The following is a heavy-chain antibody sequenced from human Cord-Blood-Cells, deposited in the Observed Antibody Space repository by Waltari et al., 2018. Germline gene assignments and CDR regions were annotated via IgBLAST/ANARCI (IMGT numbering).Heavy chain of an antibody. Sequence: QVQLQESGPGLVKPSETLSLTCTVSGGSVSSGSYYWSWIRQPPGKGLEWIGYNYYSGSTNYNPSLKSRVTISVDTSKNQFSLKLSSVTAADTAVYYCARGRGGVRGVLPNHNWFDPWGQGTLVTVSS. J-gene: IGHJ5*02. V-gene: IGHV4-61*01. CDR3: ARGRGGVRGVLPNHNWFDP. D-gene: IGHD3-10*01. CDR1: GGSVSSGSYY. CDR2: NYYSGST.